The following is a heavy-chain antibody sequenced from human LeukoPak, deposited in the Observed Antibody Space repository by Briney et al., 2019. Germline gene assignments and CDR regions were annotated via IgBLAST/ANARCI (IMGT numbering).Heavy chain of an antibody. V-gene: IGHV4-39*01. Sequence: GSLRLSCAASGFTFSSYRMNWVRRAPGKGLEWIGSIFYSGSTFYNPSLKSRVTMSVDTSKNQFSLRLSSVTAADTAVYYCARTRIPQYSSGWYTSYYFDYWGQGTLVTVSS. CDR1: GFTFSSYRMN. D-gene: IGHD6-19*01. J-gene: IGHJ4*02. CDR2: IFYSGST. CDR3: ARTRIPQYSSGWYTSYYFDY.